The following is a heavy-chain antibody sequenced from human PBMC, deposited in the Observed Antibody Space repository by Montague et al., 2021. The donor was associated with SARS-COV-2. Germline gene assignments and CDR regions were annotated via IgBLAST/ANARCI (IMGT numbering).Heavy chain of an antibody. D-gene: IGHD4-17*01. Sequence: TLSLTCTVSGGSISSASYYWSWIRQPAGKGLEWIGHIYSTVITNYNPSLKSRVTISVDLSKNQFSLEMTSVTAADTAVYYCARGPHDYGGFDPWGQGTLVTVSS. J-gene: IGHJ5*02. CDR1: GGSISSASYY. CDR3: ARGPHDYGGFDP. CDR2: IYSTVIT. V-gene: IGHV4-61*09.